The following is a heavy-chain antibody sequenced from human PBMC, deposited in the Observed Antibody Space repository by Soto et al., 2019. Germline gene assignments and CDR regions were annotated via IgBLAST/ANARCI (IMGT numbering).Heavy chain of an antibody. J-gene: IGHJ4*02. CDR3: AREKSIARIKTYSSRDFDY. V-gene: IGHV3-11*05. Sequence: GGSPRLSCAASRFTFSDYYMSWIRQAPGKGLEWVSYISSSSTYIYYADSVKGRFTISRDNAKNSLYLQMNSLRDEDTAVYYCAREKSIARIKTYSSRDFDYWGQGTLVTVSS. CDR1: RFTFSDYY. CDR2: ISSSSTYI. D-gene: IGHD4-4*01.